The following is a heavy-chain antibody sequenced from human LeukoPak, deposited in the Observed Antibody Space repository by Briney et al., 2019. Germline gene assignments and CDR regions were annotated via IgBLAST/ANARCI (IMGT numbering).Heavy chain of an antibody. CDR1: GFTFSSYW. CDR2: INSDGSST. CDR3: ARAVSSGWYRGYFDY. V-gene: IGHV3-74*01. Sequence: GGSLRLSCAASGFTFSSYWMHWVRQAPGKGLVWVSRINSDGSSTSYADSVKGRFTISRDNAKNTLYLQMNSLRAEATAVYYCARAVSSGWYRGYFDYWGQGTLVTVSS. J-gene: IGHJ4*02. D-gene: IGHD6-19*01.